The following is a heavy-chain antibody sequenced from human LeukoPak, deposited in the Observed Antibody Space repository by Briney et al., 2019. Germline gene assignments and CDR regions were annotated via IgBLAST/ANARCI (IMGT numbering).Heavy chain of an antibody. J-gene: IGHJ4*02. CDR3: AKDPYYYDSSGYYWDY. CDR1: GFTFTKFA. CDR2: IGGLGHST. V-gene: IGHV3-23*01. D-gene: IGHD3-22*01. Sequence: GGSLRLSCAASGFTFTKFAMTWVRQAPGKGLEWVSTIGGLGHSTNYADSVKGRFTISRDNSKNTLYLQMNSLRAEDTAVYYCAKDPYYYDSSGYYWDYWGQGTLVTVSS.